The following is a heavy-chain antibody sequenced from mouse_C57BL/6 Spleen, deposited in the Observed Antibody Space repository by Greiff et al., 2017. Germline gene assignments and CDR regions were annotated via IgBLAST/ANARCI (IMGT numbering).Heavy chain of an antibody. D-gene: IGHD1-1*02. J-gene: IGHJ4*01. V-gene: IGHV1-69*01. CDR1: GYTFTSYW. Sequence: QVQLQQSGAELVMPGASVKLSCKASGYTFTSYWMHWVKQRPGQGLEWIGEIDPSDSYTNYNQKFKGKSTFTVDKSSSTAYMQLSSLTSEDSAVYYCARWGSLYAMDYWGQGTSVTVSS. CDR3: ARWGSLYAMDY. CDR2: IDPSDSYT.